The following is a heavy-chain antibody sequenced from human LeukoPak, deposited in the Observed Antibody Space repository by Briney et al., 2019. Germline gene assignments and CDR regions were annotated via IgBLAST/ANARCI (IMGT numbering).Heavy chain of an antibody. J-gene: IGHJ3*02. Sequence: SETLSLTCTVSGGSISSYYWSWIRQPPGKGLEWIGYIYYSGSTNYNPSLKSRVTISVDKSKNQFSLKLSSVTAADTAVYYCARGSIAAAGTTYAFDIWGQRTMVTVSS. CDR3: ARGSIAAAGTTYAFDI. V-gene: IGHV4-59*12. CDR2: IYYSGST. D-gene: IGHD6-13*01. CDR1: GGSISSYY.